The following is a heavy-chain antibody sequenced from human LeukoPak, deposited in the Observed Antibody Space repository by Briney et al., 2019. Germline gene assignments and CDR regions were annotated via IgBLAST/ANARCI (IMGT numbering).Heavy chain of an antibody. CDR3: ARELAAQVRWFDP. CDR1: GFTFSSYG. J-gene: IGHJ5*02. V-gene: IGHV3-30*03. CDR2: ISYDGSNK. Sequence: GGSLRLSCAASGFTFSSYGMHWVRQAPGKGLEWVAVISYDGSNKYYADSVKGRFTISRDNSKNTLYLQMNSLRAEGTAVYYCARELAAQVRWFDPWSQGTLVTVSS. D-gene: IGHD6-6*01.